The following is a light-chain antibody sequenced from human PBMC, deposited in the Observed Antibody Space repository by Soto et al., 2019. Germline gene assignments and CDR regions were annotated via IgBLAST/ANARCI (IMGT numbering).Light chain of an antibody. CDR2: DAS. V-gene: IGKV1-5*02. Sequence: DSQMTQSPSSLSASVGDRVTIICRASQSVSTRLAWYQQKPGKAPKVLIYDASSWAGGVPSRFTGSGSGTEFTLTINSQQPDDFATYYCQQYSVYWTFGQGTKVEIK. CDR1: QSVSTR. J-gene: IGKJ1*01. CDR3: QQYSVYWT.